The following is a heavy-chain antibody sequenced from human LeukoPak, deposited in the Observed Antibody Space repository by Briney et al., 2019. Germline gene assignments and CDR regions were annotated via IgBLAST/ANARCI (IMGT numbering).Heavy chain of an antibody. CDR2: IIPIFSTA. V-gene: IGHV1-69*05. D-gene: IGHD2/OR15-2a*01. CDR3: ATKYYGQYYYYYYMDV. Sequence: SVKVSCKASGGTFSSYAISWVRQAPGQGLEWMGGIIPIFSTANYAQKFQGRVTITTDESTSSAYMELSSLRSEDAAVYYCATKYYGQYYYYYYMDVWGEGTTVTVPS. CDR1: GGTFSSYA. J-gene: IGHJ6*03.